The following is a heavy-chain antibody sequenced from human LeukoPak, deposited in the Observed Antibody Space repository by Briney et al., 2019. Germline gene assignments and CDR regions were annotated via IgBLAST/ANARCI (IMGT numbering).Heavy chain of an antibody. J-gene: IGHJ3*02. Sequence: GGSLRLSCAASGFTFSSYAMHWVRQAPGKGLEYVSAISSNGGSTYYANSVKGRFTISRDNSKNTLYLQMGSLRAEDMAVYYCARGGGAFDIWGQGTMVTVSS. V-gene: IGHV3-64*01. CDR1: GFTFSSYA. CDR3: ARGGGAFDI. CDR2: ISSNGGST.